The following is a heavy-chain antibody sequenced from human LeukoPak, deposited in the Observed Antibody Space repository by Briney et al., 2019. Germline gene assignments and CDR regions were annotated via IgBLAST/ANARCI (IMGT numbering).Heavy chain of an antibody. J-gene: IGHJ4*02. CDR2: INSDGSSR. D-gene: IGHD6-19*01. V-gene: IGHV3-74*01. CDR3: ARVRSSGWSYFDY. Sequence: GASLRLSCAASGFTFSSYWMHWVRQAAGKGLVWVSRINSDGSSRSYADSVKGRFTISRDNAKNTLYLQMNSLRAEDTAVYYCARVRSSGWSYFDYWGQGTLVTVSS. CDR1: GFTFSSYW.